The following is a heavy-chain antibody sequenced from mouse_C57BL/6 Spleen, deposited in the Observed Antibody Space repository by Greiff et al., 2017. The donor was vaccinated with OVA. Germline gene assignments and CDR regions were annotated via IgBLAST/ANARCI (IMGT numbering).Heavy chain of an antibody. CDR2: LSSGGSYT. D-gene: IGHD2-1*01. CDR3: ARPHCGNYSYFDD. V-gene: IGHV5-6*01. CDR1: GFTFSSYG. J-gene: IGHJ2*01. Sequence: EVQVVESGGDLVKPGGSLKLSCAASGFTFSSYGMSWVRQTPDKRLEWLATLSSGGSYTYYPDSVKGRFPISRDNAKNTLYPQKSSLKSEDTAMYYCARPHCGNYSYFDDRGQGTTLTVSS.